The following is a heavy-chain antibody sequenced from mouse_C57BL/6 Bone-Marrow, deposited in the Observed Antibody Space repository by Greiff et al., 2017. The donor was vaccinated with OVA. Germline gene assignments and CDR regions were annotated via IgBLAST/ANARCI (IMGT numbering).Heavy chain of an antibody. Sequence: VQLKQSGPGLVKPSQSLSLTCSVTGYSITSGYYWNWIRQFPGNKLEWMGYISYDGSNNYNPSLKNRISITRDTSKNQFFLKLNSVTTEDTATYYCARDGDGSSPYYFDYWGQGTTLTVSS. CDR3: ARDGDGSSPYYFDY. J-gene: IGHJ2*01. D-gene: IGHD1-1*01. CDR2: ISYDGSN. V-gene: IGHV3-6*01. CDR1: GYSITSGYY.